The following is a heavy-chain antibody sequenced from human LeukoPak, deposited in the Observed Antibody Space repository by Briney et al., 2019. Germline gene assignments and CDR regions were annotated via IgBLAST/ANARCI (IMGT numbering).Heavy chain of an antibody. J-gene: IGHJ4*02. CDR3: ARVFGDY. Sequence: GGTLRLSCAASGFTFSSYGMSWVRQAPGKGLEWVANIKQDGSEKYYVDSVKGRFTISRDNAKNSLYLQMNSLRAEDTAVYYCARVFGDYWGQGTLVTVSS. V-gene: IGHV3-7*01. CDR1: GFTFSSYG. D-gene: IGHD3-3*01. CDR2: IKQDGSEK.